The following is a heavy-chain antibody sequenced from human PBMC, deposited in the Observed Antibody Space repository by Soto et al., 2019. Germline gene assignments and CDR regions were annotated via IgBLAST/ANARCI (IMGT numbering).Heavy chain of an antibody. D-gene: IGHD3-10*01. J-gene: IGHJ6*02. CDR3: ARSMVRGVIPHYGMDV. V-gene: IGHV4-34*01. CDR2: INHSGST. Sequence: QVQLQQWGAGLLKPSETLSLTCAVYGGSFSGYYWSWIRQPPGKGLEWIGEINHSGSTNYNPSLKSRVTISVDTSKNQFSLKLSSVTAADTAVYYCARSMVRGVIPHYGMDVWGQGTTVTVSS. CDR1: GGSFSGYY.